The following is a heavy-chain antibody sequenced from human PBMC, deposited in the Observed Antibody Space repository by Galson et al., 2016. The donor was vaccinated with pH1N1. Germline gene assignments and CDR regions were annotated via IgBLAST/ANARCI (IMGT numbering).Heavy chain of an antibody. J-gene: IGHJ4*02. CDR1: GYSFTDYW. V-gene: IGHV5-51*03. D-gene: IGHD3-16*01. Sequence: QSGAEVKKPGESLKISCKASGYSFTDYWIGWVRQMTGKGLGWMGIIFPGDSDTRYSPSFQGQVTISADKSINTAYLQWSSLKASDTAIYYCARLRGSDLDSWGQGTLVTVST. CDR2: IFPGDSDT. CDR3: ARLRGSDLDS.